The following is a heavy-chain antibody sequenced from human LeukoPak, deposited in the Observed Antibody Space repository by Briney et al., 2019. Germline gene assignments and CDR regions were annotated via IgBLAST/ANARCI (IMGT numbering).Heavy chain of an antibody. Sequence: GGSLRLPCAASGFTFSNYWMSWVRQAPGKGLEWVANIKQDGSEKYYVDSVKGRFTISRDNAKNSLYLQMNSLRAEDTAVYYCARDKGTVTIFDCWGQGTLVTVSS. D-gene: IGHD4-11*01. V-gene: IGHV3-7*01. CDR1: GFTFSNYW. J-gene: IGHJ4*02. CDR3: ARDKGTVTIFDC. CDR2: IKQDGSEK.